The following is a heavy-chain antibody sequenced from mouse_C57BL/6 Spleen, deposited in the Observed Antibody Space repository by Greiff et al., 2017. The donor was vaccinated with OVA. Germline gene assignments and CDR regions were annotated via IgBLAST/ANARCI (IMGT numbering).Heavy chain of an antibody. CDR1: GYKFTDYN. V-gene: IGHV1-18*01. Sequence: SGPELVKPGASVKIPCKASGYKFTDYNMDWVKQSHGKSLEWIGDINPNNGGTIYNQKFKGKATLTVDKSSSTAYMELRSLTSEDTAVYYCARREDYYGSSYPSYWYFDVWGTGTTVTVSS. J-gene: IGHJ1*03. D-gene: IGHD1-1*01. CDR2: INPNNGGT. CDR3: ARREDYYGSSYPSYWYFDV.